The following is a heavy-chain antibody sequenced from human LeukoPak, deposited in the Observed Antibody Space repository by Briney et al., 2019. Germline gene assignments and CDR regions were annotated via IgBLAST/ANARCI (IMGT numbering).Heavy chain of an antibody. J-gene: IGHJ4*02. CDR3: ASPRGYSYGYGGPFDY. V-gene: IGHV1-69*13. CDR2: IIPIFGTA. D-gene: IGHD5-18*01. CDR1: GGTFSSYA. Sequence: ASVKFSCKASGGTFSSYAISWVRHAPGQGLEWMVGIIPIFGTANYEQKFQGRVTITADESTSTAYMELSSLRSEDTAVYYCASPRGYSYGYGGPFDYWGQGTLVTVSS.